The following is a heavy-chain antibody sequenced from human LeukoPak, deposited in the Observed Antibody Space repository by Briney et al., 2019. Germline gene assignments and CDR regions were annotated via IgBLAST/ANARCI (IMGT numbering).Heavy chain of an antibody. CDR1: GDSISRSSYY. J-gene: IGHJ4*02. Sequence: SETLSLTCTVSGDSISRSSYYWGWIRQPPGKGLEWIGSIYHAGGTHYNPSLASRVTISINTAKNQFSLKVNSVTAADTAIYHCANYVGGYMRDHWGQGTLVTVSS. V-gene: IGHV4-39*01. CDR2: IYHAGGT. CDR3: ANYVGGYMRDH. D-gene: IGHD3-16*01.